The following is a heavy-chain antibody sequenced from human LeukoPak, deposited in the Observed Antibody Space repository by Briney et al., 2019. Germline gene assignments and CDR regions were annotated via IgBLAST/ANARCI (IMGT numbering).Heavy chain of an antibody. Sequence: GGSLRLSCAASGFTFSSYGVHWVRQAPGKGLEWVAVISYDGSNKYYADSVKGRFTISRDNSKNTLYLQMNSLRAEDTAVYYCAKDPGTSIAVAGLVIDYWGQGTLVTVSS. CDR3: AKDPGTSIAVAGLVIDY. J-gene: IGHJ4*02. CDR1: GFTFSSYG. V-gene: IGHV3-30*18. CDR2: ISYDGSNK. D-gene: IGHD6-19*01.